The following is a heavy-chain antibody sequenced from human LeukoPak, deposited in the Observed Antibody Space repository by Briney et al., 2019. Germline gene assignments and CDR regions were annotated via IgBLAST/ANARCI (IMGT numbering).Heavy chain of an antibody. D-gene: IGHD5-18*01. CDR2: ISYDGSNK. J-gene: IGHJ4*02. Sequence: QPGGSLRLSCAASGFTFSSYGMHWVRQAPGKGLEWVAVISYDGSNKYYADSVKGRFTISRDNSKNTLYLQMNSLRAEDTAVYYCAKERRIWDTAMAPDYWGQGTLVTVSS. CDR3: AKERRIWDTAMAPDY. CDR1: GFTFSSYG. V-gene: IGHV3-30*18.